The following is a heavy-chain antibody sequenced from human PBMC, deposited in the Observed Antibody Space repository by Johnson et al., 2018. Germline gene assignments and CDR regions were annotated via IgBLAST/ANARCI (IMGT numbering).Heavy chain of an antibody. D-gene: IGHD3-10*01. CDR1: GFRFSSYG. CDR2: IWYDGSNK. J-gene: IGHJ6*02. CDR3: AREGDGGFLVVPMDV. V-gene: IGHV3-33*01. Sequence: VQLVESGGGVVEPGRSMRLSCAASGFRFSSYGMHWVRQAPGKGLEWVAVIWYDGSNKYYEDSGKGRFTISRDNSKNTLYLQMNSLRAEDTAVYYCAREGDGGFLVVPMDVWGQGTTVTVSS.